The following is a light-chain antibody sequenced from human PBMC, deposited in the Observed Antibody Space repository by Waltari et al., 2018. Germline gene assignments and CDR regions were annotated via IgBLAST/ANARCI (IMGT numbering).Light chain of an antibody. CDR3: QHYENWPHT. V-gene: IGKV3D-15*01. Sequence: EIVMTQSPATLSVSPGERATLSCRASQSVSSHVAWNKQKPGQAPRLLMFVASTRATGIPARFSGSGSGTEFTLTISSLQSEDSGVYYCQHYENWPHTFGGGTKVEIK. CDR1: QSVSSH. J-gene: IGKJ4*01. CDR2: VAS.